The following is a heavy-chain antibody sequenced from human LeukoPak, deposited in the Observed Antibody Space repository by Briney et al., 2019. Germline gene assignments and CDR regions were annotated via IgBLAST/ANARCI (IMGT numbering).Heavy chain of an antibody. CDR2: ISGSGGST. CDR1: GFTVSSNY. J-gene: IGHJ4*02. V-gene: IGHV3-23*01. CDR3: AKDTPWFGELFGN. D-gene: IGHD3-10*01. Sequence: HPGGSLRLSCAASGFTVSSNYMSWVRQAPGKGLEWVSAISGSGGSTYYADSVKGRFTISRDNSKNTLYLQMNSLRAEDTAVYYCAKDTPWFGELFGNWGQGTLVTVSS.